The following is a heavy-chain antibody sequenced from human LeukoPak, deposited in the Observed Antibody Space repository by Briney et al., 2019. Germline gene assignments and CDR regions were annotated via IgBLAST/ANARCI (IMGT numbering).Heavy chain of an antibody. CDR1: GFTFSSYA. Sequence: GGSLRLSCAASGFTFSSYAMSWVRQAPGKGLEWVSAISGSGGSTYYADSVKGRLTISRDNSKNTLYLQMNSLRAEDTAVYYCAKHSSGWYYFDYWGQGTLVTVSS. CDR2: ISGSGGST. V-gene: IGHV3-23*01. D-gene: IGHD6-19*01. J-gene: IGHJ4*02. CDR3: AKHSSGWYYFDY.